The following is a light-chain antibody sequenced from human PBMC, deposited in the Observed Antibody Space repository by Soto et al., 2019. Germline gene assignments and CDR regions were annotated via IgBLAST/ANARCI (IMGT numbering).Light chain of an antibody. V-gene: IGKV3-20*01. CDR2: GAS. CDR1: QSVTSNY. Sequence: EIVLTQSPGTLSLSPGERATLSCRASQSVTSNYLAWYQQNPGQAPRLLIYGASSRATGIPDRFSGSGSGTDFTLTISRLEPEDFAVYYCQQSGGSPITFGQGTRLEIK. CDR3: QQSGGSPIT. J-gene: IGKJ5*01.